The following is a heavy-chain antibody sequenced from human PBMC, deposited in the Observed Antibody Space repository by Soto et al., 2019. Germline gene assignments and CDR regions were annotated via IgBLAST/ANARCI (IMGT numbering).Heavy chain of an antibody. V-gene: IGHV1-69*13. D-gene: IGHD3-10*01. CDR3: ARGVRYGSGSYYTMFDP. J-gene: IGHJ5*02. CDR2: IIPIFGTA. CDR1: GGTFSSYA. Sequence: SVKVSCKASGGTFSSYAISWVRQAPGQGLEWMGGIIPIFGTANYAQKFQGRVTITADESTSTAYMELSSLRSEDTAVYYCARGVRYGSGSYYTMFDPWGQGTLVTVSS.